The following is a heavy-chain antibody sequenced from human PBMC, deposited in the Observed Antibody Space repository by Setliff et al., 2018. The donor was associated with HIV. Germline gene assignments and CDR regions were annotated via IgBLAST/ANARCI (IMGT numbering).Heavy chain of an antibody. CDR2: VNHSGNI. J-gene: IGHJ6*04. CDR1: GETFNDYF. V-gene: IGHV4-34*01. CDR3: ARGREVIRATYYSYFYMDV. Sequence: ETLSLTCAVYGETFNDYFWTWIRQSPGKGLEWIGEVNHSGNINQNPSLKSGFTLSVDTSKNQFSLRLNSVTAADTAVYYCARGREVIRATYYSYFYMDVWSRGTAVTVSS. D-gene: IGHD3-22*01.